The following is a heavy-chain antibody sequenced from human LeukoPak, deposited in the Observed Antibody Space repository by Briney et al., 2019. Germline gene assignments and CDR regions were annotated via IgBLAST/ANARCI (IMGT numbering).Heavy chain of an antibody. CDR3: ARDQGYDPRDY. J-gene: IGHJ4*02. CDR1: GYTFTGYY. CDR2: INPSGGST. D-gene: IGHD2-2*01. V-gene: IGHV1-46*01. Sequence: ASVTVSCKASGYTFTGYYMHWVRQAPGQGLEWMGIINPSGGSTSYAQKFQGRVTMTRDTSTSTVYMELSSLRSEDTAVYYCARDQGYDPRDYWGQGTLVTVSS.